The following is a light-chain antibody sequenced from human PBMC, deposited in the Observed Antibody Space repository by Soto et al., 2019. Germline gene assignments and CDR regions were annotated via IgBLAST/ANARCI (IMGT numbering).Light chain of an antibody. CDR2: DAS. CDR1: QSVSSY. V-gene: IGKV3-11*01. J-gene: IGKJ1*01. Sequence: EIVLTQSPATLSLSPGERATLSCRASQSVSSYLAWYQQKPGQPPRLLIYDASNRATGIPARFSGSGSGTDFTLTISSLEPEDSAVYYCQQRSNWPPWTFGQGTKVEIK. CDR3: QQRSNWPPWT.